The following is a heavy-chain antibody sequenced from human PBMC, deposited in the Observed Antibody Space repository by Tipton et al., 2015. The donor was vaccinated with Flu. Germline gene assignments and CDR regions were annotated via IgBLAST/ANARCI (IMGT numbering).Heavy chain of an antibody. J-gene: IGHJ3*02. V-gene: IGHV4-34*01. Sequence: TLSLTCAVYGGSFSGYYWSWIRQPPGKGLDWIGEINHSGSTNYNPSLKSRVTISVDTSKNQFSLKLSSVTAADTAVYYCARGGRAPLRSSWSNAFDIWGQGTMVTVSS. CDR2: INHSGST. D-gene: IGHD6-13*01. CDR1: GGSFSGYY. CDR3: ARGGRAPLRSSWSNAFDI.